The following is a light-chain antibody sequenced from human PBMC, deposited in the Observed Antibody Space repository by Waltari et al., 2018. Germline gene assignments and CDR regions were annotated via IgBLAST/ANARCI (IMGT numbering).Light chain of an antibody. V-gene: IGLV3-21*04. J-gene: IGLJ2*01. Sequence: SYVLTPPPSVSVSPGKTARLTCGGHNLGTRTVPWSQQKPGQAHVLVIRDDSTRPSGLPERFSASDSGNTATLTISRVEAGDEADYYCQVWHTTSDPYVVFGGGTKLTVL. CDR3: QVWHTTSDPYVV. CDR1: NLGTRT. CDR2: DDS.